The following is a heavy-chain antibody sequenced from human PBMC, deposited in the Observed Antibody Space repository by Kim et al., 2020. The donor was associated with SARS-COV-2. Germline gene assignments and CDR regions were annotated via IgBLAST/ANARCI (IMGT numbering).Heavy chain of an antibody. Sequence: GGSLRLSCAASGFTFSSYAMSWVRQAPGKVLEWVSAISGSGGSTYYADSVKGRFTISRDNSKNTLYLQMNSLRAEDTAVYYCAKLGSGSYYSSYYYYGMDVWGQGTTVTVSS. V-gene: IGHV3-23*01. J-gene: IGHJ6*02. CDR2: ISGSGGST. CDR3: AKLGSGSYYSSYYYYGMDV. CDR1: GFTFSSYA. D-gene: IGHD1-26*01.